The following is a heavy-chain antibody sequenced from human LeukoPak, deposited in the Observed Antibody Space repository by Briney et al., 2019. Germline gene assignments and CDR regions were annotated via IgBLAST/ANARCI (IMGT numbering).Heavy chain of an antibody. CDR2: VSSGSGTI. D-gene: IGHD3-22*01. V-gene: IGHV3-48*04. J-gene: IGHJ4*02. CDR3: ARGRIVAGVRY. CDR1: GFTFSTYS. Sequence: GGSLRLSCAASGFTFSTYSMNWVRQAPGKGLEWVSSVSSGSGTIYYADSVKGRFTISRDNAKNSLYLQMNSLRADDTAVYYCARGRIVAGVRYWGQGTLVTVSS.